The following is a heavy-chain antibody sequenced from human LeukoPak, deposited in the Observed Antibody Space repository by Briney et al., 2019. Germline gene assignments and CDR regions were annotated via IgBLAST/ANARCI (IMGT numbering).Heavy chain of an antibody. J-gene: IGHJ4*02. Sequence: GGSLTLSCAASGFTFSIYWMSWVREATGKGLEWVANINQDGSEKYYVDSVKGRFTISRDNTKNSLHLQMNSLRADDTAVYYCARSGGPGTVDYWGQGTLVTVSS. CDR2: INQDGSEK. V-gene: IGHV3-7*05. D-gene: IGHD6-13*01. CDR3: ARSGGPGTVDY. CDR1: GFTFSIYW.